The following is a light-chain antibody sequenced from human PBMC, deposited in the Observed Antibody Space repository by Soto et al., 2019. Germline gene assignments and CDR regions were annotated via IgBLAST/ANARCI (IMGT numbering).Light chain of an antibody. CDR3: QQRNTWPLLT. V-gene: IGKV3-11*01. CDR2: DAS. CDR1: QTVSRY. J-gene: IGKJ4*01. Sequence: VLIQSPATLSLSPGERATLSCRASQTVSRYLAWFQQKPGQPPRLLIYDASNRATGIPARFSGSGSGTDYTLTISSLEPEDGAVYYCQQRNTWPLLTFGGGTKVEI.